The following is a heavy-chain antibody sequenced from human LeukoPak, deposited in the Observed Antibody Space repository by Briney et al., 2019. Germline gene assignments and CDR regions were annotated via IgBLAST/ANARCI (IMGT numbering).Heavy chain of an antibody. V-gene: IGHV1-69*04. CDR3: ARGDSSSWLIFDY. CDR2: IIPILGIA. J-gene: IGHJ4*02. D-gene: IGHD6-13*01. Sequence: GSSVKVSCKASGGTFSSYAISWVRQAPGQGLEWMGRIIPILGIANYAQKFQGRVTITADESTSTAYMELSSLRSEDTAVYYCARGDSSSWLIFDYWGQGTLVTVSS. CDR1: GGTFSSYA.